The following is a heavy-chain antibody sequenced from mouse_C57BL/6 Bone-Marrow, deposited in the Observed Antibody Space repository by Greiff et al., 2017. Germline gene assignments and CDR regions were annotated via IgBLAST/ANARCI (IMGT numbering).Heavy chain of an antibody. CDR3: ARPYFNNYWYFDV. D-gene: IGHD2-5*01. J-gene: IGHJ1*03. CDR2: IYPGSGST. Sequence: QVQLQQPGAELVKPGASVKMSCKASGYTFTSYWITWVKQRPGQGLEWIGDIYPGSGSTNYNEKFKSKATLTLDTSSSTAYMQLSSLTSEDSAVYYCARPYFNNYWYFDVWGTGTTVTVSS. CDR1: GYTFTSYW. V-gene: IGHV1-55*01.